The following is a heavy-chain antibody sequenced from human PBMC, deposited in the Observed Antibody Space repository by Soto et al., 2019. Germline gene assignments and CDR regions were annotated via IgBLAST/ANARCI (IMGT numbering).Heavy chain of an antibody. CDR1: GGSISSGDYY. CDR2: IYYSGST. Sequence: QVQLQESGPGLVKPSQTLSLTCTVSGGSISSGDYYWSWIRQPPGQGLEWIGYIYYSGSTYYNPSLKIRLTISVDTSKNQLSLKLSSVTAADTAVYYCARVGGDIVVVVDAGTFDPWGQGTLVTVSS. J-gene: IGHJ5*02. V-gene: IGHV4-30-4*01. CDR3: ARVGGDIVVVVDAGTFDP. D-gene: IGHD2-15*01.